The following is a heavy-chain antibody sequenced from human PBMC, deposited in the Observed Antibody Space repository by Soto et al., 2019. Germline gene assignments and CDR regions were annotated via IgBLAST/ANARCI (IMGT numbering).Heavy chain of an antibody. D-gene: IGHD3-22*01. J-gene: IGHJ3*02. CDR2: IYYSGST. CDR1: GGSISSSSYY. CDR3: ARTYDGSGPNSGGYGFDI. Sequence: SETLSLTCTVSGGSISSSSYYWGWIRQPPGKGLEWIGSIYYSGSTNYNPSLKSRVTISVDTSKNQFSLKLTSVTAADTAVYNCARTYDGSGPNSGGYGFDIWGQGTMVTVSS. V-gene: IGHV4-39*07.